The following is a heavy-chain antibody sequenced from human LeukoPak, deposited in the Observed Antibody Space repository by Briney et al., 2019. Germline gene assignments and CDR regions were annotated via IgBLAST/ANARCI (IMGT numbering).Heavy chain of an antibody. Sequence: SETLSLTCTVSGGSISSYYWSWIRQPPGKGLEWIGYIYTSGSTNYNPSLKSRVTISVDTSKNQFSLKLSSVTAADTAVYYCARTSGYSYGYSYYYYMDVWGKGTTVTVSS. V-gene: IGHV4-4*09. D-gene: IGHD5-18*01. CDR1: GGSISSYY. CDR3: ARTSGYSYGYSYYYYMDV. CDR2: IYTSGST. J-gene: IGHJ6*03.